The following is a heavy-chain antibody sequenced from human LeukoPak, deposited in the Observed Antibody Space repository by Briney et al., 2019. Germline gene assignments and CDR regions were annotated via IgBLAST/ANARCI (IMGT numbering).Heavy chain of an antibody. J-gene: IGHJ4*02. CDR3: ARELELRF. CDR2: INDSGST. CDR1: GGSFSGYY. Sequence: PSETLSLTCTVYGGSFSGYYYSWIRQPPGKGLEWIGEINDSGSTNYNPSLTSRVTISRDTSKNQFSLKLSSVIAADTAVYYCARELELRFWGQGTLVTVSS. D-gene: IGHD1-7*01. V-gene: IGHV4-34*01.